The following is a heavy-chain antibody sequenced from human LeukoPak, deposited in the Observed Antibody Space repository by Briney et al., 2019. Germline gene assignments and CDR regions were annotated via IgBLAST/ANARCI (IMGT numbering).Heavy chain of an antibody. V-gene: IGHV5-51*01. D-gene: IGHD5-18*01. Sequence: GESLKISCKGSGYSFTSYWIGWVRQMPGKGLEWMGIIYPGDSDTRYSPSFQGQVTISADKSISTACLQWSSLKASDTAMYYCARQRGYSYGPYWYFDLWGRGTLVTVSS. CDR2: IYPGDSDT. CDR1: GYSFTSYW. CDR3: ARQRGYSYGPYWYFDL. J-gene: IGHJ2*01.